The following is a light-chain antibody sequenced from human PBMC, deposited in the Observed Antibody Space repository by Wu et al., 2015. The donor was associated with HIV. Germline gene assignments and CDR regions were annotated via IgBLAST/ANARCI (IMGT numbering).Light chain of an antibody. CDR2: ATS. CDR3: QQSDSAPRMFT. Sequence: DIQMTQSPSSLSASVGDRVTITCRASQSIGRYLNWFQQKPGRAPRLLIYATSSLQSGVPSRFSGSASGTDFTLTISSLQLEDFATYYCQQSDSAPRMFTFGQGTKLEIK. J-gene: IGKJ2*01. CDR1: QSIGRY. V-gene: IGKV1-39*01.